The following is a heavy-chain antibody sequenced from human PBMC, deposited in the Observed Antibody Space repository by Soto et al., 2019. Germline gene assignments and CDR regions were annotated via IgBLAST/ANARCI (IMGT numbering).Heavy chain of an antibody. D-gene: IGHD1-1*01. V-gene: IGHV3-74*01. CDR2: IKFDGSST. J-gene: IGHJ6*02. CDR3: ARGAKNVDAMDV. CDR1: GFAFSTYW. Sequence: EVQLVESGGGLVQPGGSLRLSCAASGFAFSTYWMHWVRQAPGKGLLWVSRIKFDGSSTYYGDSVKGRFTIARDDAKNTLFLQMNGLRVDDTAVYYCARGAKNVDAMDVWGQGTTVTVSS.